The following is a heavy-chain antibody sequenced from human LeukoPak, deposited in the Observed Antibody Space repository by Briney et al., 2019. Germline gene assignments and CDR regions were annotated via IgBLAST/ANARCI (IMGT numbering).Heavy chain of an antibody. D-gene: IGHD2-15*01. CDR3: ARGSQSLGYCSGGSCRAKIFDY. CDR2: INHSGST. V-gene: IGHV4-34*01. CDR1: GGSMSSYY. Sequence: SETLSLTCTVSGGSMSSYYWSWIRQPPGKGREWIGEINHSGSTNYNPSLKSRVTISVDTSKNQFSLKLSSVTAADTAVYYCARGSQSLGYCSGGSCRAKIFDYWGQGTLVTVSS. J-gene: IGHJ4*02.